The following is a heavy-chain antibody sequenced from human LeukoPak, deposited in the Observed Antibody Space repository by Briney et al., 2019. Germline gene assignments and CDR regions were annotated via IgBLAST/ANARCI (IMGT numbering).Heavy chain of an antibody. Sequence: GGSLRLSCAASGFTFSSCGMHWVRQAPGKGLEWVAFIRYDGTNKYYADSVKGRFTISRDTSKNTLYLQMNSLRTEDTAVYYCAKDLGSSGCFDYWGQGTLVTVSS. V-gene: IGHV3-30*02. D-gene: IGHD6-19*01. J-gene: IGHJ4*02. CDR2: IRYDGTNK. CDR1: GFTFSSCG. CDR3: AKDLGSSGCFDY.